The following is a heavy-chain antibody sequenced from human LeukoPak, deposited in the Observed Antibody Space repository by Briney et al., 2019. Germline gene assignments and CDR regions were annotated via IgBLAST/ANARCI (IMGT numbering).Heavy chain of an antibody. CDR2: IYHSGST. D-gene: IGHD4-23*01. CDR3: ARVSTTVVTFDYFDY. CDR1: GGSISSSNW. V-gene: IGHV4-4*02. J-gene: IGHJ4*02. Sequence: PSGTLSLTCAVSGGSISSSNWWSWVRQPPGKGLEWIGEIYHSGSTYYNPSLKSRVTISVDTSKNQFSLKLSSVTAADTAVYYCARVSTTVVTFDYFDYWGQGTLVTVSS.